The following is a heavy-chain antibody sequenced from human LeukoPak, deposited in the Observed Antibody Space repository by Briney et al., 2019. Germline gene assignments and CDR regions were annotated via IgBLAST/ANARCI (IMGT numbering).Heavy chain of an antibody. J-gene: IGHJ4*02. V-gene: IGHV4-4*07. CDR1: GGSINTYY. CDR2: IHSSWST. CDR3: ARDNDFFDY. Sequence: SETLSLTCSVSGGSINTYYWSCIRQPAGKGLEWIGRIHSSWSTHYNPSLKSRVTMSLDTSKNQFSLKLTSVTAADTAVYYCARDNDFFDYWGQGTLVTVSS.